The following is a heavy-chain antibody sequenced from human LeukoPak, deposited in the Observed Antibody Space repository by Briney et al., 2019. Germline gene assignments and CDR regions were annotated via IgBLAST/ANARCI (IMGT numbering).Heavy chain of an antibody. Sequence: SETLSLTCAVYGGSFSGYYWSWIRQPPGKGLEWIGEINHSGSTNYNPSLKSRVTISVDTSKNQFSLKLSSVTAADTAVYYCARDGLQSTYYYYGMDVWGQGTTVTVSS. CDR3: ARDGLQSTYYYYGMDV. D-gene: IGHD4-4*01. CDR1: GGSFSGYY. CDR2: INHSGST. J-gene: IGHJ6*02. V-gene: IGHV4-34*01.